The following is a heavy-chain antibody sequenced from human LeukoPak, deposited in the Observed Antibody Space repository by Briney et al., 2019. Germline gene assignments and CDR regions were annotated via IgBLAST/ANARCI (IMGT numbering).Heavy chain of an antibody. J-gene: IGHJ4*02. CDR1: GYTFTSYY. V-gene: IGHV1-46*01. CDR3: APLARLYYYDSSGDFDY. D-gene: IGHD3-22*01. CDR2: INPSGGST. Sequence: GASVKVSCKASGYTFTSYYMHWVRQAPGQGLEWMGIINPSGGSTSYAQKFQGRVTMTRDTSTSTVYMELSSLRSEDTAVYYCAPLARLYYYDSSGDFDYWGQGTLVTVSS.